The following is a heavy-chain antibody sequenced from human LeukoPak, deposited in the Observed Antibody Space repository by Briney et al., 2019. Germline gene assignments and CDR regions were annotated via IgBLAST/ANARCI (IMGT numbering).Heavy chain of an antibody. CDR1: GFTFSSYA. CDR3: AKDFYYDSSGYYPDY. Sequence: GGSLRLSCAASGFTFSSYAMSLVRQAAGKGLEWVSAISGSGGSTYYADSVKGRFTISRDNSKNTLYLQMNSLRAEDTAVYYCAKDFYYDSSGYYPDYWGQGTLVTVSS. V-gene: IGHV3-23*01. CDR2: ISGSGGST. D-gene: IGHD3-22*01. J-gene: IGHJ4*02.